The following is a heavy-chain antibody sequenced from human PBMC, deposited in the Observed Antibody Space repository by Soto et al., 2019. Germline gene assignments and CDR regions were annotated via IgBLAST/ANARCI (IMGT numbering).Heavy chain of an antibody. CDR1: GYTFTSYG. CDR3: ARCSSTSCSLGVAFDI. V-gene: IGHV1-18*01. CDR2: ISAYNGNT. D-gene: IGHD2-2*01. J-gene: IGHJ3*02. Sequence: ASVKVSCKASGYTFTSYGISWVRQENRQGHEWMGWISAYNGNTNYAQKLQGRVTMTTDTSTSTAYMELRSLRSDDTAVYYFARCSSTSCSLGVAFDIWGQGTMVTVSS.